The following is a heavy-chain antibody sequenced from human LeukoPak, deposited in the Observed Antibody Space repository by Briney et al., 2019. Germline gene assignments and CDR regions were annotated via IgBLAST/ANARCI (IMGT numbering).Heavy chain of an antibody. CDR2: ITSSGTYT. J-gene: IGHJ6*03. Sequence: AGSLRLSCADSGFTFSNYNMNWVRQAPGKAMEWVSSITSSGTYTFYADSVKGRFTISRDNAKNSLYLQMDSLGPEDTAVYYCARDPYSGNYGTYYYYYMDVWGKGTTVTISS. CDR1: GFTFSNYN. CDR3: ARDPYSGNYGTYYYYYMDV. V-gene: IGHV3-21*01. D-gene: IGHD1-26*01.